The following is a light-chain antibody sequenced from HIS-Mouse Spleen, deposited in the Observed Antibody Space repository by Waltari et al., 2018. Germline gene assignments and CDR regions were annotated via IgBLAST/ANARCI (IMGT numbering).Light chain of an antibody. V-gene: IGLV3-19*01. Sequence: SSELTQDPAVSVALGQTVRITCQGDSLRSHYASWYHQKPGQAPVLVIYGKNNRPSGIPDRFSGSCSGNTASLTITGAQAEDEADYYCNSRDSSGNHLVFGGGTKLTVL. J-gene: IGLJ3*02. CDR1: SLRSHY. CDR2: GKN. CDR3: NSRDSSGNHLV.